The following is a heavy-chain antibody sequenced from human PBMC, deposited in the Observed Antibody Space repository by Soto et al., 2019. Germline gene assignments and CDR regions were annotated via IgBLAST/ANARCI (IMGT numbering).Heavy chain of an antibody. CDR2: ISPNSGGT. CDR1: GYSFTGYY. Sequence: QVQLVQSGAEVKKSGASVKISCKASGYSFTGYYIHWVRQAPGQGFEWMGEISPNSGGTKYAQKFHGRLTMTRDTSITTVYMDLSNLSPDDTAVYYCGKGRSGDVGVFYWGQRTLVTVYS. J-gene: IGHJ4*02. D-gene: IGHD1-26*01. V-gene: IGHV1-2*02. CDR3: GKGRSGDVGVFY.